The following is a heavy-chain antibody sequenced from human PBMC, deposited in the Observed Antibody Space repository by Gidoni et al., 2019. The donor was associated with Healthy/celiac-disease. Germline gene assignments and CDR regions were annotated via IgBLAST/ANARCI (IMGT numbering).Heavy chain of an antibody. D-gene: IGHD4-17*01. CDR2: ISSSSSYT. J-gene: IGHJ6*03. Sequence: QVQLVESGGGLVKPGGSLRLSCAASGFTFSDYYMSWIRQAPGKGLEWVSYISSSSSYTNYADSVKGRFTISRDNAKNSLYLQMNSLRAEDTAVYYCARVFGGDYVDYYMDVWGKGTTVTVSS. CDR3: ARVFGGDYVDYYMDV. V-gene: IGHV3-11*06. CDR1: GFTFSDYY.